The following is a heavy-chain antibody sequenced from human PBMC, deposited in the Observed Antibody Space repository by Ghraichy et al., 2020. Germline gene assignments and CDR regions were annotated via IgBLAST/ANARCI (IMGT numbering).Heavy chain of an antibody. CDR2: VYYSGST. CDR1: GGSISSYF. Sequence: SETLSLTCSVSGGSISSYFWTWIRQPPGKGLEWIGYVYYSGSTNYNPTLKGRVTMSVYASKNQFSLKLTSVSAADTAVYYCARDDSRSPRVLDNWGQGILVTVSS. J-gene: IGHJ4*02. CDR3: ARDDSRSPRVLDN. V-gene: IGHV4-59*13. D-gene: IGHD3-10*01.